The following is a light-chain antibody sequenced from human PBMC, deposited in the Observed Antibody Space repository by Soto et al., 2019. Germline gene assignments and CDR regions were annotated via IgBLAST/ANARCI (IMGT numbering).Light chain of an antibody. J-gene: IGKJ3*01. Sequence: EIVLTQSQATWLFSQGERATPSARAGQRFNGASLAWYQQKPGQAPSLPIFGASYRATGIPDRFSGSGSGTDFTLTISRLEPEDFAVYYCQQYGSSPPDFTFGPGTKVDIK. V-gene: IGKV3-20*01. CDR1: QRFNGAS. CDR3: QQYGSSPPDFT. CDR2: GAS.